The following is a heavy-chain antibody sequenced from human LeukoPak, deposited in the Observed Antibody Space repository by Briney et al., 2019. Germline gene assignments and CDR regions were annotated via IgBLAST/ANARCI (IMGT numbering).Heavy chain of an antibody. J-gene: IGHJ1*01. D-gene: IGHD6-13*01. Sequence: GGSLRLSCAASGFTFSNYDMSWVRQAPGKGLEWVSAISGSGGSTYNADSVKGRLTISRDNSKNTLYLQMNSLRAEDTAVYYCAKKPIAAAGNIFPYAEYFHHWGQGTLVTVSS. CDR2: ISGSGGST. CDR3: AKKPIAAAGNIFPYAEYFHH. V-gene: IGHV3-23*01. CDR1: GFTFSNYD.